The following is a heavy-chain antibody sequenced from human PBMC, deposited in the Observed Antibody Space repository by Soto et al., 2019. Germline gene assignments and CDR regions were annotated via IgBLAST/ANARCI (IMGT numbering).Heavy chain of an antibody. CDR2: TYYRSKWKD. CDR1: GDSVSSNDAA. D-gene: IGHD1-20*01. V-gene: IGHV6-1*01. Sequence: QVQLQQSGPGLLKPSQTLSLTCAISGDSVSSNDAAWNWLRQSPSRGLEWLGRTYYRSKWKDDYAEFVRRLIAINPDTSKNQFSLQLNSVTPEDPALYFCAREGTSYNWRWKNACDAWGKGTLVTISA. CDR3: AREGTSYNWRWKNACDA. J-gene: IGHJ3*01.